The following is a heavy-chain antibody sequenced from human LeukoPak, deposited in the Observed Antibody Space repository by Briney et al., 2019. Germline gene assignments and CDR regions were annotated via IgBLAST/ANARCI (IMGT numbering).Heavy chain of an antibody. V-gene: IGHV1-69*13. J-gene: IGHJ6*03. CDR2: IIPIFGIP. CDR1: GGTFSNYA. CDR3: GLSGNYYYYYMDV. Sequence: GASVKVSCKGSGGTFSNYAISWVRQAPGQGLEWMGGIIPIFGIPDSAQKFQGRLTITADESTTTAYMELSSLRSDDTAIYYCGLSGNYYYYYMDVWGKGTTVTISS. D-gene: IGHD6-25*01.